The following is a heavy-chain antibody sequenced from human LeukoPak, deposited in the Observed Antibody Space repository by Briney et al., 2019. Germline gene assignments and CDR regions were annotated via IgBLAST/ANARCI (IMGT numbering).Heavy chain of an antibody. CDR2: TSSDLNVK. J-gene: IGHJ4*02. CDR3: ASTPRYCSGGSCFFYFDY. CDR1: GFTFRNYV. D-gene: IGHD2-15*01. V-gene: IGHV3-30-3*01. Sequence: GGSLGLSCAASGFTFRNYVIHWVRQAPGKGLEWVAVTSSDLNVKLYADSVKGRFTISRDNAKNSLYLQMNSLRAEDTAVYYCASTPRYCSGGSCFFYFDYWGQGTLVTVSS.